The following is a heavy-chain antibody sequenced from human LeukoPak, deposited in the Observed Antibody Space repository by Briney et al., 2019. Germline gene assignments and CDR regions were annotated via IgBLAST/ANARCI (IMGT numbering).Heavy chain of an antibody. CDR3: ARRYNWHDIVYYYYMDV. V-gene: IGHV1-18*01. CDR2: ISAYSGNT. CDR1: GYTFSRYG. Sequence: PGASVKVSCKASGYTFSRYGISWVRQAPGQGLEWMGWISAYSGNTNYAQNVQGRVIMTTDTSTSTAYMELRSLRSDDTAVYYCARRYNWHDIVYYYYMDVWGQGTTVTVSS. J-gene: IGHJ6*03. D-gene: IGHD1-20*01.